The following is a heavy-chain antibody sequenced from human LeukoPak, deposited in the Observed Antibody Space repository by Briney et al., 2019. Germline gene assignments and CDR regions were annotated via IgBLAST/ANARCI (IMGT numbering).Heavy chain of an antibody. V-gene: IGHV3-30*18. J-gene: IGHJ6*03. D-gene: IGHD2-15*01. CDR2: ISYDGSDK. CDR3: AKDIVPDYFYYYMDV. CDR1: GFSFSSYG. Sequence: PGRSLRLSCAASGFSFSSYGMHWVRQAPGKGLEWVALISYDGSDKYYADSVKGRFTISRDNSTNTLYLQMNSLRAEDTAVYYCAKDIVPDYFYYYMDVWGKGTTVTVSS.